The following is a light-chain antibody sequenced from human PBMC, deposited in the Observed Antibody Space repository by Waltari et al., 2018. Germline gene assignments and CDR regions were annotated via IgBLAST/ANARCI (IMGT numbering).Light chain of an antibody. Sequence: EIVLTQSPATLSLSPGERATLSCRASQSVSSYLAWYQQQPGQAPRLLIYDASNRATGIPARFSGSGSGTDFTLTISSLEPEDFAVYYCQQRSSWPLTFGGGTNVEIK. CDR1: QSVSSY. J-gene: IGKJ4*01. CDR2: DAS. CDR3: QQRSSWPLT. V-gene: IGKV3-11*01.